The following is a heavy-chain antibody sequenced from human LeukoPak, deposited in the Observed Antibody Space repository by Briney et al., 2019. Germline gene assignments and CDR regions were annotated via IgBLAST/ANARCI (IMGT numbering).Heavy chain of an antibody. J-gene: IGHJ4*02. CDR1: GFTFTTHW. D-gene: IGHD3/OR15-3a*01. CDR2: IYPGDSDT. Sequence: GESLKISCKTSGFTFTTHWIAWVRQKPGESLELMGIIYPGDSDTNYSPAFQGQVTISADKSTNTAYLLWSSLKASDTAMYYCARYYFWTGSYFYDYWGQGTLVTVSS. V-gene: IGHV5-51*01. CDR3: ARYYFWTGSYFYDY.